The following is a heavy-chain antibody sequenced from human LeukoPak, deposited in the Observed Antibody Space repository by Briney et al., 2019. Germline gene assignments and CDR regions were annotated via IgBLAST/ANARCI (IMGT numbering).Heavy chain of an antibody. CDR1: GFTFSSYS. CDR2: ISSSSSTI. D-gene: IGHD2-21*01. J-gene: IGHJ1*01. V-gene: IGHV3-48*04. CDR3: ARGLSLLGSEEGLPLGY. Sequence: PGGSLRLSCAASGFTFSSYSMNWVRQAPGKGLEWVSYISSSSSTIYYADSVKGRFTISRDNAKNSLYLQMNSLRAEDTAVYYCARGLSLLGSEEGLPLGYWGQGSLVTVSS.